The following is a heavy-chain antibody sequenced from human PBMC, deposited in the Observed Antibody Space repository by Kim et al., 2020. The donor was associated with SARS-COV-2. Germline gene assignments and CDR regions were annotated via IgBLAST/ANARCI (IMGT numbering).Heavy chain of an antibody. CDR3: AKGRPGVAAAGTDFDY. V-gene: IGHV3-23*01. J-gene: IGHJ4*02. Sequence: SAKGRFTISRDNSKTTLYLQMNSLRAEDTAVYYCAKGRPGVAAAGTDFDYWGQGTLVTVSS. D-gene: IGHD6-13*01.